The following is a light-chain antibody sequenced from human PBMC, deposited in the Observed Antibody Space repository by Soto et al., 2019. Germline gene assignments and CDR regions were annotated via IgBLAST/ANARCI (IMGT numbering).Light chain of an antibody. CDR2: RNN. V-gene: IGLV1-47*01. CDR1: SSNIGSNY. Sequence: QSVLTQPPPASGTPGQRVTISCSGSSSNIGSNYVYWYQQLPGTAPKLLIYRNNQRPSGVPDRFSGSKSGTSASLAISGLRSEDEADYYCAAWDDSLSGPVVFGGGTQLTVL. J-gene: IGLJ2*01. CDR3: AAWDDSLSGPVV.